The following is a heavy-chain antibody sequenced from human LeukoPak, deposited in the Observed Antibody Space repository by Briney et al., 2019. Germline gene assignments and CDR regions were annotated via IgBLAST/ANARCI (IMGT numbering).Heavy chain of an antibody. Sequence: GGSLRLSCAASGFTFTTYWTSWVRQLPGEGLEWVAHINQDGTEKYYVDSVKGRFTISRDNAKNSLYLKMNSLRAEDTAVYYCAREPEGGSGSYYNVGYWGQGTLVTVSS. CDR3: AREPEGGSGSYYNVGY. J-gene: IGHJ4*02. V-gene: IGHV3-7*01. CDR1: GFTFTTYW. D-gene: IGHD3-10*01. CDR2: INQDGTEK.